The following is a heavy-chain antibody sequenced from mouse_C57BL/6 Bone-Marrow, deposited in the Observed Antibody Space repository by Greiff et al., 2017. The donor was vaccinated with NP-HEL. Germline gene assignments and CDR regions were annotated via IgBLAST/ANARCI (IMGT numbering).Heavy chain of an antibody. J-gene: IGHJ2*01. V-gene: IGHV2-5*01. D-gene: IGHD1-1*01. CDR3: AKTPGGSSYHFDY. CDR1: GFSLTSYG. CDR2: IWRGGST. Sequence: QVQLQQSGPGLVQPSQSLSITCTVSGFSLTSYGVHWVRQSPGKGLEWLGVIWRGGSTDYNAAFMSRLSITKDNSKSQVFFKMNSLQADDTAIYYCAKTPGGSSYHFDYWGQGTTLTVSS.